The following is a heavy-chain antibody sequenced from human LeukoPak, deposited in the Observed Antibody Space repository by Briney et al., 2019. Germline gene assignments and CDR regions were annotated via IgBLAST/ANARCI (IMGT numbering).Heavy chain of an antibody. CDR3: AREDSSGWPYYFDY. J-gene: IGHJ4*02. Sequence: PGGSLRLSCAASGFTFSSYWMHWVRHAPGKGLVWVSRINSDGSSTSYADSVKGRFTISRDNAKNTLYLQMNSLRAEDTAVYYCAREDSSGWPYYFDYWGQGTLVTVSS. CDR2: INSDGSST. V-gene: IGHV3-74*01. CDR1: GFTFSSYW. D-gene: IGHD6-19*01.